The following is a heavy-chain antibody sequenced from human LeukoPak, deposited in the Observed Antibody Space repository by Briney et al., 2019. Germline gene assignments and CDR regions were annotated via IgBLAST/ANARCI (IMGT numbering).Heavy chain of an antibody. D-gene: IGHD1-14*01. Sequence: SETLSLTCTVSGYSISSGYYWGWIRQPPGKGLEWIGSIYHSGSIYYNPSLKSRVTISVDTSKNQFSLKLSSVTAADTAVYYCARHVLPGLFPNWFDPWGQGTLVTVSS. CDR2: IYHSGSI. V-gene: IGHV4-38-2*02. CDR3: ARHVLPGLFPNWFDP. CDR1: GYSISSGYY. J-gene: IGHJ5*02.